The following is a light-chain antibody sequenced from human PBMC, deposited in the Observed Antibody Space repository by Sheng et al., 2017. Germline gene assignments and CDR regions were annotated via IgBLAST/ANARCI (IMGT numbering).Light chain of an antibody. CDR3: QQRSTWPPWT. Sequence: EIVLTQSPGTLSLSPGERATLSCRASQSVSSSYLAWSQQKPGQAPRLLIYGASSRATGIPDRFSGSGSGTDFTLTISSLEPEDFAVYYCQQRSTWPPWTFGQGTKVEIK. V-gene: IGKV3D-20*02. J-gene: IGKJ1*01. CDR2: GAS. CDR1: QSVSSSY.